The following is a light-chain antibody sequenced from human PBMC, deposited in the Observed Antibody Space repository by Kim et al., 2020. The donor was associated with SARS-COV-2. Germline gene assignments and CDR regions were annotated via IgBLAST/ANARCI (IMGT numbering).Light chain of an antibody. CDR2: SNN. CDR3: AAWDDSLNGLV. CDR1: SSNIGDNT. V-gene: IGLV1-44*01. J-gene: IGLJ3*02. Sequence: GQRVTISCSGSSSNIGDNTVNWYQQLPGTAPKLLIYSNNQRPSGVPVRFSGSKSGTSASLAISGLQSEDEADYYCAAWDDSLNGLVFGGGTQLTVL.